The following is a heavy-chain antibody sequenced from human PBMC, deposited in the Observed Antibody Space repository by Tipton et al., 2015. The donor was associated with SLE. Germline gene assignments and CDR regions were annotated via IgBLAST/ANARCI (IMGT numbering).Heavy chain of an antibody. D-gene: IGHD3-22*01. V-gene: IGHV3-74*01. CDR3: ARGWLFPEYFQH. J-gene: IGHJ1*01. CDR2: INSDGSST. CDR1: GFTFSSYW. Sequence: SLRLSCAASGFTFSSYWMHWVRQAPGKGLVWVSRINSDGSSTSYADSVKGRFTISRDNAKNTLYLQINSLRAEDTAVYYCARGWLFPEYFQHWGQGTLVTVSS.